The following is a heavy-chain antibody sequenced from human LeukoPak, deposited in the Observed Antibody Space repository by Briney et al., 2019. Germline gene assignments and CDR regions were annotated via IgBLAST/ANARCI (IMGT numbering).Heavy chain of an antibody. CDR2: IYHSGST. J-gene: IGHJ5*02. D-gene: IGHD6-19*01. CDR1: GGSISSSNW. CDR3: AREGSGWSNWFDP. V-gene: IGHV4-4*02. Sequence: SETLSLTCAVSGGSISSSNWWSWVRQPPGKGLEWIGEIYHSGSTNYNPSLKSRVTISVDKSKNQFSLKLSSVTAADTAVYYCAREGSGWSNWFDPWGQGTLVTVSS.